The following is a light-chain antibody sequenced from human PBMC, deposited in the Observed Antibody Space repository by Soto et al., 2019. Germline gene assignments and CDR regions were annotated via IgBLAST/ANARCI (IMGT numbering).Light chain of an antibody. CDR3: AAWDGSLNVVL. CDR2: STN. V-gene: IGLV1-44*01. J-gene: IGLJ2*01. CDR1: SSNIGSNT. Sequence: QSVLTQPPSASGTPGQRVTISCSGSSSNIGSNTVNWYQQLPGSDPKLLMYSTNQRPSAVTARFSGSKYGTSASLAISGLQSEDEEDYYCAAWDGSLNVVLFGGGTKVTVL.